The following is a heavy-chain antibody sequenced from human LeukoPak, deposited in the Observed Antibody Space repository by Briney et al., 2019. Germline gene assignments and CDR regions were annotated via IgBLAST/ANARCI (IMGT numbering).Heavy chain of an antibody. CDR1: GYTLTELS. V-gene: IGHV1-2*02. J-gene: IGHJ4*02. Sequence: ASVKVSCKVSGYTLTELSMHWVRQAPGKGLEWMGWINPNSGGTNYAQKFQGRVTMTRDTSISTAYMELSRLRSDDTAVYYCARDAGWFGEFDHDYWGQGTLVTVSS. CDR3: ARDAGWFGEFDHDY. CDR2: INPNSGGT. D-gene: IGHD3-10*01.